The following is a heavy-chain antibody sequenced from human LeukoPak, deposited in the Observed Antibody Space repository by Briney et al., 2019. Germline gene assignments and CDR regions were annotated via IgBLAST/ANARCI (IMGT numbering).Heavy chain of an antibody. CDR3: ARGDCSSTSCYSVY. Sequence: GESLKISCKGSGYIVTSYCIGWVRQRSGKALEWMGIIYPGDSDTRYSPSFQGQVTISADKSISTAYLQWSSLKASDTAMYYCARGDCSSTSCYSVYWGQGTLVTVSS. J-gene: IGHJ4*02. CDR2: IYPGDSDT. V-gene: IGHV5-51*01. CDR1: GYIVTSYC. D-gene: IGHD2-2*01.